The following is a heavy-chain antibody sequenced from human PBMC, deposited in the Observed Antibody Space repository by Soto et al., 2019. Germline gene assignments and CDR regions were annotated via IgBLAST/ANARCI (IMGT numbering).Heavy chain of an antibody. D-gene: IGHD2-2*01. CDR3: ARETAARNWFDP. CDR2: INSDGSST. CDR1: GFTFSIYW. V-gene: IGHV3-74*01. J-gene: IGHJ5*02. Sequence: GGSLRLSCAASGFTFSIYWMHWLRQAPGKGLVWVSRINSDGSSTSYADSVKGRFTISRDNAKNTLYLQMNSLRAEDTAVYYCARETAARNWFDPWGQGTLVTVSS.